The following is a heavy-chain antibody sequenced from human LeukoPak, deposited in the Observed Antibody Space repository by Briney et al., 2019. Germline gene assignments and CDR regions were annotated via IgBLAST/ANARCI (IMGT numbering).Heavy chain of an antibody. J-gene: IGHJ3*02. CDR2: ISAYNGNT. V-gene: IGHV1-18*01. Sequence: ASVKVSCKASGGTFSSYAISWVRQAPGQGLEWMGWISAYNGNTNYAQKLQGRVTMTTDTSTSTAYMELRSLRSDDTAVYYCARHLEVVPAAYSAFDIWGQGTMVTVSS. CDR1: GGTFSSYA. CDR3: ARHLEVVPAAYSAFDI. D-gene: IGHD2-2*01.